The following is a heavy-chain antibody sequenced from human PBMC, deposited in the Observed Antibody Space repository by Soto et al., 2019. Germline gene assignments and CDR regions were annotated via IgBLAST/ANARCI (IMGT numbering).Heavy chain of an antibody. V-gene: IGHV3-23*01. Sequence: EVQLLESGGGLVQPGGSLRLSCAASGFTFSSYARSWVRQAPGKGLEWVSAISGSGGGTYYAYSVKGRFTISRDNSKNTLYLQMNSLRAEDTAVYYCAKERRGSGWYGVDYWGQGTLVTVSS. D-gene: IGHD6-19*01. CDR1: GFTFSSYA. CDR3: AKERRGSGWYGVDY. CDR2: ISGSGGGT. J-gene: IGHJ4*02.